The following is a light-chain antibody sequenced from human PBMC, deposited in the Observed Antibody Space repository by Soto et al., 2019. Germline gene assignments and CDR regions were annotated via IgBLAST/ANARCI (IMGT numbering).Light chain of an antibody. CDR2: EVS. Sequence: QSALTQPPSASGSPGQSVTISCTGTSSDVGGYNYVSWYQQHPGKAPKLILYEVSKRPSGVPDRFSCSKSGNTAALTVSGLQAEDEADYYCSSYAGSNNVVFGGGTELTVL. V-gene: IGLV2-8*01. CDR3: SSYAGSNNVV. J-gene: IGLJ2*01. CDR1: SSDVGGYNY.